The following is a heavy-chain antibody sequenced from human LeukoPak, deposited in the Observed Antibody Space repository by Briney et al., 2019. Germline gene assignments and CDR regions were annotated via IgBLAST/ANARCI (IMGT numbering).Heavy chain of an antibody. D-gene: IGHD5-24*01. CDR2: INHSGST. J-gene: IGHJ4*02. CDR1: GGSISSGDYY. V-gene: IGHV4-30-4*01. Sequence: PSETLSFTCTVSGGSISSGDYYWSWIRQPPGKGLEWIGEINHSGSTNYNPSLKSRVTISVDTSKNQFSLKLSSVTAADTAVYYCAQRWLQRYYFDYWGQGTLVTVSS. CDR3: AQRWLQRYYFDY.